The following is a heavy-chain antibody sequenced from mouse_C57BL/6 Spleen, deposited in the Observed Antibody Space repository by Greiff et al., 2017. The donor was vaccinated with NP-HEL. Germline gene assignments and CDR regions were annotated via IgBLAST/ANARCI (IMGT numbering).Heavy chain of an antibody. V-gene: IGHV1-72*01. Sequence: VQLQQPGADLVKPGASVKLSCTASGYTFTSYWMPWVQQRPGRGLEWIGRIDPNGGGTKYIDKFKSKATLTVDKPSSTAYMQLSRLTSEDSAVYYCARRGRSFPYYFDYWGQGTTLTVSS. CDR3: ARRGRSFPYYFDY. J-gene: IGHJ2*01. CDR2: IDPNGGGT. CDR1: GYTFTSYW. D-gene: IGHD1-1*01.